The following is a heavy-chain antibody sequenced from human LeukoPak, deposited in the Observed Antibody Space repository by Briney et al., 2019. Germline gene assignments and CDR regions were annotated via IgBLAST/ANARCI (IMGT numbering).Heavy chain of an antibody. CDR1: GGSISSYY. J-gene: IGHJ4*02. CDR2: IYYSGST. CDR3: ARATRHSSSVPSSFDY. V-gene: IGHV4-59*01. Sequence: PSETLSLTCTVSGGSISSYYWSWVRQPPGKGLEWVGYIYYSGSTNYNPSLKSRVTISVEKCKNQFSLKLSSVTAADTAVYYCARATRHSSSVPSSFDYWGQGTLVTVSS. D-gene: IGHD6-6*01.